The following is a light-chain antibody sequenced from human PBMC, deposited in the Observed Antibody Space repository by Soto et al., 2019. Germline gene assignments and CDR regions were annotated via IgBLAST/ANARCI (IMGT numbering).Light chain of an antibody. CDR1: QSVSNNY. CDR2: GAS. J-gene: IGKJ1*01. Sequence: EIIMTQSPATLSVSPVERATLSCRASQSVSNNYLAWYQQKPGQAPRLLIYGASNRATGIPDRFSGSGSGTDFTLNISRLEPEDFAVYYCQQYGSSGTVGQGTKV. CDR3: QQYGSSGT. V-gene: IGKV3-20*01.